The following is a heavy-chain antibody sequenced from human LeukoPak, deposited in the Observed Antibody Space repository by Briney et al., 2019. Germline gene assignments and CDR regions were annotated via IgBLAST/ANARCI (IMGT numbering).Heavy chain of an antibody. CDR3: ARHFEDYVWGSYPFDY. CDR1: GFTFSSYS. J-gene: IGHJ4*02. Sequence: GGSLRLSCAASGFTFSSYSMNWVRQAPGKGLEWVSSISSSSSYIYYADSVKGRFTISRDNAKNSLYLQMNSLRAEDTAVYYCARHFEDYVWGSYPFDYWGQGTLVTVSS. V-gene: IGHV3-21*01. D-gene: IGHD3-16*02. CDR2: ISSSSSYI.